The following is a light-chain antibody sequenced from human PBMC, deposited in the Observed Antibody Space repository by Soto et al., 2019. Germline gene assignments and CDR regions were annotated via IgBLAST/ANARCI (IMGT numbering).Light chain of an antibody. CDR1: QSVSSSY. V-gene: IGKV3-20*01. J-gene: IGKJ5*01. CDR3: QQYGGSPIT. Sequence: DIVLTQSPGTLSLSPGEGATLSCSASQSVSSSYLAWYQQKPGQAPRLLIYGASNRATGIPDRFSGSGSGTDFTLTISRLAPEDFEMYYCQQYGGSPITFGLGTRLEIK. CDR2: GAS.